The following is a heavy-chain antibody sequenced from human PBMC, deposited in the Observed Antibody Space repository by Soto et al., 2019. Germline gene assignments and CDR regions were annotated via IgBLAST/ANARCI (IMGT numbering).Heavy chain of an antibody. D-gene: IGHD2-21*01. J-gene: IGHJ4*02. CDR3: ARRWGGTFDY. CDR1: GGSISSYY. CDR2: IYYSGST. V-gene: IGHV4-59*01. Sequence: QVQLQESGPGLVKPSGTLSLTCTVSGGSISSYYWSWIRQPPGKGLEWIGYIYYSGSTNYNPSLTSRVTIAVDTSKNQFSRKLSSVTAADTAVYYCARRWGGTFDYWGQGTLVTVSS.